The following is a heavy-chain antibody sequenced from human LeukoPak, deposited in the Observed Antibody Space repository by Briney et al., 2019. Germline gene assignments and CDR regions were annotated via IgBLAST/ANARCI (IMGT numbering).Heavy chain of an antibody. CDR3: ARGDGLYYYYYYGMDV. J-gene: IGHJ6*02. D-gene: IGHD4-17*01. CDR1: GYSISSAYY. CDR2: IYHSGST. Sequence: SETLSLTCTVSGYSISSAYYWGWIRQPPGKGLEWIGSIYHSGSTYYNPSLKSRVTISVDTSKNQFSLKLSSVTAADTAVYYCARGDGLYYYYYYGMDVWGQGTTVTVSS. V-gene: IGHV4-38-2*02.